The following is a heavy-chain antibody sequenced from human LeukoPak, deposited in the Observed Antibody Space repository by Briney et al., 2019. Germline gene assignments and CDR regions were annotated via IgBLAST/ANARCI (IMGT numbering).Heavy chain of an antibody. CDR1: GFTFSSYT. Sequence: GGSLRLSCAASGFTFSSYTMSWVRQAPGKGLDWVSDISGSGGSTYYVDSVKGRFTISRDNAKNSLYLQMNSLRAQDTPVYYFAKDIVVVPAANWGFYYWGQGALVTVSS. J-gene: IGHJ4*02. V-gene: IGHV3-23*01. CDR2: ISGSGGST. CDR3: AKDIVVVPAANWGFYY. D-gene: IGHD2-2*01.